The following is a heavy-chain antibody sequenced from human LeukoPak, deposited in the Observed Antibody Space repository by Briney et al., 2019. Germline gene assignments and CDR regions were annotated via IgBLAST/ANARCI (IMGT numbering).Heavy chain of an antibody. CDR3: ARDYGDYVGWFDP. D-gene: IGHD4-17*01. CDR2: IYYSGST. Sequence: TLSLTCTVSGGSISSGGYYWSWIRQHPGKGLEWIGYIYYSGSTYYNPSLKSRVTISVDTSKNQFSLKLSSVTAADTAVYYCARDYGDYVGWFDPWGQGTLVTVSS. V-gene: IGHV4-31*03. CDR1: GGSISSGGYY. J-gene: IGHJ5*02.